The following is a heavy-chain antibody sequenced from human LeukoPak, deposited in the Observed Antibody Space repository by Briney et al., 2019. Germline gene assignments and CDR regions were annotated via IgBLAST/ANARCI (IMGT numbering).Heavy chain of an antibody. CDR2: ISPGGPT. CDR3: AKDGAWLRFDD. J-gene: IGHJ4*02. Sequence: PGGSLRLFCAGSGFPFSSHGMNWVRQAPGKGLEWVSGISPGGPTYYADSVKGRFTISRDDSKNTLYLQMKNLRAEDTAVYYCAKDGAWLRFDDWGQGILVSVSS. CDR1: GFPFSSHG. D-gene: IGHD5-12*01. V-gene: IGHV3-23*01.